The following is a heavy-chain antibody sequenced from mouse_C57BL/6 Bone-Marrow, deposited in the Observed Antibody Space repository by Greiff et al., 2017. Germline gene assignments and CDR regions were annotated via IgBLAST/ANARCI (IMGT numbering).Heavy chain of an antibody. CDR2: ISSGGSYT. J-gene: IGHJ2*01. V-gene: IGHV5-6*01. Sequence: EVKLVESGGDLVKPGGSLKLSCAASGFTFSSYGMSWVRQTPDKRLEWVATISSGGSYTCYPDSVKGRFTISRDKAKNTLYLQMSSLKSEDTTMYYCARLRFDYWGQGTTLTVSS. D-gene: IGHD1-1*01. CDR3: ARLRFDY. CDR1: GFTFSSYG.